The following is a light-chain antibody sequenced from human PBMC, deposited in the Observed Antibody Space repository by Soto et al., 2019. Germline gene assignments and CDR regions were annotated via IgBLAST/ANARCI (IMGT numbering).Light chain of an antibody. V-gene: IGLV2-14*03. CDR1: STDVDGYDY. CDR3: SSCTSSAPFYV. CDR2: DVN. J-gene: IGLJ1*01. Sequence: QSVLTQPASVSGSPGQSITISCTGASTDVDGYDYVSWYQQHPGQAPKLMIYDVNSRPSGVSYRFSGSKSGDTASLTISGPQAEDDADYYCSSCTSSAPFYVFGTGTKVTVL.